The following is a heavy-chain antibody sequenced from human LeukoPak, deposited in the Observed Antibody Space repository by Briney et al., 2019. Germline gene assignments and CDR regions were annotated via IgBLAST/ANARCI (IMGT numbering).Heavy chain of an antibody. D-gene: IGHD4-23*01. CDR1: GFTFSDYW. CDR2: IRQDDSEK. Sequence: GGSLRLSCSASGFTFSDYWMMWVRQAPGKGLEWVGNIRQDDSEKNYVDSVKGRFTISRDNTKSSLYLQMNSLRAEDTAIYYCATDRKVGTWDPRFNYWGQGTLVTVSS. V-gene: IGHV3-7*01. CDR3: ATDRKVGTWDPRFNY. J-gene: IGHJ4*02.